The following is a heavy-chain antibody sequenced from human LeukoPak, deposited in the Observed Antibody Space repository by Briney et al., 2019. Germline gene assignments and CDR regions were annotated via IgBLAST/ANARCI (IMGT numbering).Heavy chain of an antibody. CDR2: VMYDGTNK. CDR1: GFTFSNYA. CDR3: GKDFWRWQGIGD. Sequence: GGSLRLSCAASGFTFSNYAMHWVRQAPGKGLEWVAYVMYDGTNKYYADSVKGRFTISKDNSKNTLYLQMNSLRPEDTAVYRCGKDFWRWQGIGDWGQGTLVTVSS. J-gene: IGHJ4*02. D-gene: IGHD4-23*01. V-gene: IGHV3-30*02.